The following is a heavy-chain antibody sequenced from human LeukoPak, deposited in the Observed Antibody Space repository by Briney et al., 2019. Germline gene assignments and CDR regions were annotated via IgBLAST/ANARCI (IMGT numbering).Heavy chain of an antibody. CDR2: ISSSGSTI. V-gene: IGHV3-11*01. CDR3: ARIPYCSSTSCHYYYYMDV. D-gene: IGHD2-2*01. CDR1: GFTFSDYY. Sequence: PGGSLRLSCAASGFTFSDYYMSWIRQAPGKGLEWVSYISSSGSTIYYADSVKGRFTISRDNAKNSLYLHMNSLRAEDTAVYYCARIPYCSSTSCHYYYYMDVWGKGTTVTVSS. J-gene: IGHJ6*03.